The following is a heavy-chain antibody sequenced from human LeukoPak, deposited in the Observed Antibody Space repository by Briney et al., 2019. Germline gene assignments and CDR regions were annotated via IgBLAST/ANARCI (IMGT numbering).Heavy chain of an antibody. CDR2: AYYSGST. Sequence: SETLSLICSVSGGSISSHYWSWIRQPPGKGLEWIGYAYYSGSTNYNPSLKSRVTISVDTSKNQFSLKLNSVTALDTAVYYCTRISPVAGTRWGFDYWGQGNPVTVSS. D-gene: IGHD6-19*01. V-gene: IGHV4-59*11. CDR3: TRISPVAGTRWGFDY. J-gene: IGHJ4*02. CDR1: GGSISSHY.